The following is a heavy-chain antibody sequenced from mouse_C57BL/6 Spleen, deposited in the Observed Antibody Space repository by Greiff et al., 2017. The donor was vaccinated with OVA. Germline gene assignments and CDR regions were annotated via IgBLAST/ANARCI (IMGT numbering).Heavy chain of an antibody. CDR1: GFSLTSYG. CDR3: ARNRAAQATYFDY. J-gene: IGHJ2*01. CDR2: IWSGGST. V-gene: IGHV2-2*01. Sequence: VMLVESGPGLVQPSQSLSITCTVSGFSLTSYGVHWVRQSPGTGLEWLGVIWSGGSTDYNAAFISRLSISKDNSKSQVFFKMNSLQADDTAIYYCARNRAAQATYFDYWGQGTTLTVSS. D-gene: IGHD3-2*02.